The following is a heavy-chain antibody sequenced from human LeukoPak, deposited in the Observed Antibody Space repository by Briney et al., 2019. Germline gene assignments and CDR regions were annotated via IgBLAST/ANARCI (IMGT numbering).Heavy chain of an antibody. CDR2: IWYDGSNK. J-gene: IGHJ4*02. CDR3: ARSPITMIVVPLDF. D-gene: IGHD3-22*01. Sequence: PGGTLRLSCAASGFTFRSYGMHWVRQAPGKGLGWVAVIWYDGSNKYYADSVKGRFTISRDNSKNTLYLQMNSLRADDTAVYYCARSPITMIVVPLDFWGQGNLVTVSS. V-gene: IGHV3-33*01. CDR1: GFTFRSYG.